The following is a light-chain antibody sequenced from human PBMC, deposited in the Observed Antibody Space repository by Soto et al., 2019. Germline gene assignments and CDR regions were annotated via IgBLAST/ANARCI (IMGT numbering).Light chain of an antibody. J-gene: IGLJ2*01. Sequence: QSALTQPASVSGSPGQSITISCTGTNSDIGTYRYVSWYQHHPGKAPKLLISEVSNRPSGISTRFSGSKSGNTASLTISGLQAEDEADYYCSSYRYSSTPLIFGGGTKLTVL. CDR1: NSDIGTYRY. V-gene: IGLV2-14*01. CDR3: SSYRYSSTPLI. CDR2: EVS.